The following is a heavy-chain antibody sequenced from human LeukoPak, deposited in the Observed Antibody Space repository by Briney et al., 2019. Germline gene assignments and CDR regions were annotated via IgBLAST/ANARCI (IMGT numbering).Heavy chain of an antibody. CDR2: IYYSGNT. CDR3: ARVGTGDFDY. CDR1: GGSTSTYY. J-gene: IGHJ4*02. Sequence: SETLSLTCTVSGGSTSTYYWSWIRQPPGKGLEWIGYIYYSGNTNYNPSLKSRVTISVDTSKNQFSLKLSSVTAADTAVYYCARVGTGDFDYWGQGTLVTVSS. V-gene: IGHV4-59*01. D-gene: IGHD1-14*01.